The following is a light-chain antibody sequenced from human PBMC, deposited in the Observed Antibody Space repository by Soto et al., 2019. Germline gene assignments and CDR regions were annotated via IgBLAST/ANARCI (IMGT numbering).Light chain of an antibody. CDR1: QRLLHGNGYTY. CDR2: MGS. CDR3: MQSLQSRA. V-gene: IGKV2-28*01. J-gene: IGKJ4*01. Sequence: DVVMTQSPRSLPVTPGEPASIACMSSQRLLHGNGYTYLDWYLQKPGQSPQLLIYMGSNRASGVPDRFSGSGSGTDFTLKISRVEAEDVGVYYCMQSLQSRAFGGGTKVDIK.